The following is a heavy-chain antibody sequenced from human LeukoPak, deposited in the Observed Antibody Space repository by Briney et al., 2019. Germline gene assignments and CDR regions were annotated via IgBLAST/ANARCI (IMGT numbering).Heavy chain of an antibody. CDR2: IYHSGST. V-gene: IGHV4-4*02. CDR1: GGSISSSNW. CDR3: ARSSRSVGEHFDY. D-gene: IGHD2-15*01. Sequence: PSETLSLTCAVSGGSISSSNWWSWVRQPPGKGLEWIGEIYHSGSTNYNPSLKSRVTISVGKSKNQFSLKLSSVTAADTAVYYCARSSRSVGEHFDYWGQGTLVTVSS. J-gene: IGHJ4*02.